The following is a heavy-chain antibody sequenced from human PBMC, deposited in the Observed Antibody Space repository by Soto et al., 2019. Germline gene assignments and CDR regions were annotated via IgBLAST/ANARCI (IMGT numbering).Heavy chain of an antibody. J-gene: IGHJ4*02. D-gene: IGHD3-22*01. V-gene: IGHV3-23*01. Sequence: PGGSLRLSCAASGFTFSSYAMSWVRQAPGKGLEWVSAISGSGGSTYYADSVKGRFTISRDNSKNTLYLQMNSPRAEDTAVYYCAKGGHYDSSGYYSTRTRYYFDYWGQGTLVTVSS. CDR1: GFTFSSYA. CDR3: AKGGHYDSSGYYSTRTRYYFDY. CDR2: ISGSGGST.